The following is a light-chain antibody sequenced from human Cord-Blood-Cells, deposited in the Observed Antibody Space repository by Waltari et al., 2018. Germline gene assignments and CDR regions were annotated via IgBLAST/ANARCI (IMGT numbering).Light chain of an antibody. Sequence: DFQLAQPPSSLSASVCDRVTTTCRASQGISSWLAWYQQKPGKAPKLLIYAASSLQSWVPSRFSGSGSGTNFTLTISSLQPEDFATYYCQQANSFPRTFGQGTKVEIK. CDR2: AAS. CDR1: QGISSW. J-gene: IGKJ1*01. V-gene: IGKV1-12*01. CDR3: QQANSFPRT.